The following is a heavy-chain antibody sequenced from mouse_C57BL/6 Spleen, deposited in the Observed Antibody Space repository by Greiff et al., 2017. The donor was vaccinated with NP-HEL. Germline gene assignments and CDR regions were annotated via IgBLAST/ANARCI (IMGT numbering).Heavy chain of an antibody. CDR1: GYTFTSYW. J-gene: IGHJ2*01. CDR3: AVRVDY. D-gene: IGHD3-3*01. CDR2: IHPEDGET. V-gene: IGHV1-74*01. Sequence: QVQLQQPGAELVKPGASVKVSCKASGYTFTSYWMHWVKQRPGQGLEWIGRIHPEDGETKYAPKFQGKATITADTSSNTAYLQLSSLTSEDTAVYYCAVRVDYWGQGTTLTVSS.